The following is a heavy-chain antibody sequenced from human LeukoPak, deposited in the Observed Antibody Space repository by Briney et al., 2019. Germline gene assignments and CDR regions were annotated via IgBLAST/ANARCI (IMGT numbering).Heavy chain of an antibody. CDR3: ATANWGLNF. CDR1: GFIFTNYW. D-gene: IGHD7-27*01. Sequence: GGSLRLSCATSGFIFTNYWMNWVRQAPGKGLEWVANIEQDGSEKYYVDSVKGRFTISRDNAKNSLYLQVNSLRVEDTAVYYCATANWGLNFWGQGTLVTVSS. CDR2: IEQDGSEK. V-gene: IGHV3-7*03. J-gene: IGHJ4*02.